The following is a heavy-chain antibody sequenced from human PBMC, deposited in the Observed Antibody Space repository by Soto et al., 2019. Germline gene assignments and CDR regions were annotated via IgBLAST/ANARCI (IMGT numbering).Heavy chain of an antibody. V-gene: IGHV5-10-1*01. Sequence: GESLKISCKGSGYSFTSYWISWVRQMPGKGLEWMGRIDPSDSYTNYSPSFQGHVTISADKSISTAYLQWSSLKASDTAMYYCASRSAQKYCSSTSCYTAFDIWGQGTMVTVS. CDR2: IDPSDSYT. J-gene: IGHJ3*02. CDR3: ASRSAQKYCSSTSCYTAFDI. CDR1: GYSFTSYW. D-gene: IGHD2-2*02.